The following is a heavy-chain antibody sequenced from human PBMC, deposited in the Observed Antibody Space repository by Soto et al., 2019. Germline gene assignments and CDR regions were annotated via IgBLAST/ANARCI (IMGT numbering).Heavy chain of an antibody. CDR2: ISGSGRST. V-gene: IGHV3-23*01. D-gene: IGHD3-3*01. CDR1: GFTFSSFA. Sequence: EVQLLESGGGLAQRGGSLRLSCAVSGFTFSSFAMTWVRQAPGRGLEWVAGISGSGRSTYSADIVKGRFSISRDNSKDTLNLHMNSLRAEDTAIYYCAKLGDYDFWSGTDINAIDFWGQGTMVTVSS. J-gene: IGHJ3*01. CDR3: AKLGDYDFWSGTDINAIDF.